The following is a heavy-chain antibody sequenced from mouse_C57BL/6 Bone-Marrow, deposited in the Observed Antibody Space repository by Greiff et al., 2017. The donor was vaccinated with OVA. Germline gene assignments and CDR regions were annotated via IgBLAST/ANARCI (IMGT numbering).Heavy chain of an antibody. CDR3: ARYYDGRGMDY. CDR2: IYPRSGNT. Sequence: VQLQQSGAELARPGASVKLSCTASGYTFTSYGISWVQQSTGKGLEWIGEIYPRSGNTYYNEKFKGQATLTADKTTSTAYMELRSLTSEDSAVYCCARYYDGRGMDYWGQGTSVTVSS. J-gene: IGHJ4*01. V-gene: IGHV1-81*01. CDR1: GYTFTSYG. D-gene: IGHD1-1*01.